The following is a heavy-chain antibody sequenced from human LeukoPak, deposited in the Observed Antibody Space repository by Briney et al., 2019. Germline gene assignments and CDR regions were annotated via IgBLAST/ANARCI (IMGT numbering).Heavy chain of an antibody. Sequence: AGESLKISGKGSGSSFSSYWIIWVRQMPGKGLEWMGNFDPSDSYTKYSPSLQGHVTMSTDKSISTAYLQWTSLQASDTAIYYCARHGPDISVGGLEGFAYWGQGTLVTVSS. CDR1: GSSFSSYW. CDR3: ARHGPDISVGGLEGFAY. V-gene: IGHV5-10-1*01. CDR2: FDPSDSYT. J-gene: IGHJ4*02. D-gene: IGHD2-15*01.